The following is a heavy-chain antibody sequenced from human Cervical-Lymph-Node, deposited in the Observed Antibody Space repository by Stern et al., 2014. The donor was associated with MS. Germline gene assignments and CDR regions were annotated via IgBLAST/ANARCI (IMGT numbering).Heavy chain of an antibody. CDR2: IIPIFGTA. J-gene: IGHJ4*02. CDR3: AREFNYDTSGYYFYY. D-gene: IGHD3-22*01. CDR1: GGTFSSYG. V-gene: IGHV1-69*01. Sequence: QVQLVESGAEVKKPGSSVKVSCKASGGTFSSYGISWVRQAPGQGLEWMGGIIPIFGTANYAQKFQGRVTITADESTSTAYMEMSSLRTEDTAVYYCAREFNYDTSGYYFYYWGQGTLVTVSS.